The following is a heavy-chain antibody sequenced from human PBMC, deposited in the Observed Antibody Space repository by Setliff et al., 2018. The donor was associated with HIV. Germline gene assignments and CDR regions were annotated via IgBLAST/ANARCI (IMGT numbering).Heavy chain of an antibody. CDR3: VRGLGSEFDY. Sequence: GGSLRLSCAASGFTFSDHYMDWVRQAPGKGLEWVGRTTNKADSYNTNYAASVKGRFAIARDDSKKSLYLQMNSLKIEDTAVYYCVRGLGSEFDYWGQGTLVTVSS. V-gene: IGHV3-72*01. CDR1: GFTFSDHY. CDR2: TTNKADSYNT. D-gene: IGHD2-15*01. J-gene: IGHJ4*02.